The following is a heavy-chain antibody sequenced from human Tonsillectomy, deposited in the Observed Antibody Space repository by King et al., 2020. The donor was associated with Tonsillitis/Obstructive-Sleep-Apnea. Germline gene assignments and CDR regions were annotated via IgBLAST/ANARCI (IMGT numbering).Heavy chain of an antibody. CDR1: GFTFSSYG. CDR3: AKEMAALARSLDY. D-gene: IGHD6-6*01. J-gene: IGHJ4*02. CDR2: ISYDGSNK. Sequence: VQLVESGGGVVQPRRSLRLSCAASGFTFSSYGMHWVRQAPGKGLEWVAVISYDGSNKYYADSVKGRFTISRDNSKNTLYLQMNSLRAEDTAVYYCAKEMAALARSLDYWGQGTLVTVSS. V-gene: IGHV3-30*18.